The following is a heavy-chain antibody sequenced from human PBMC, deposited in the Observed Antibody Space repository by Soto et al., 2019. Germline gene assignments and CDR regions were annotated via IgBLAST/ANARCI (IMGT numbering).Heavy chain of an antibody. V-gene: IGHV3-23*01. CDR1: GFTFSSYA. J-gene: IGHJ6*02. Sequence: EVQLLESGGGLVQPGGSLRLSCAASGFTFSSYAMSWVRQAPGKGLEWVSAISGSGGSTYYADSVKGRFTISRDNSKNTLYLQMNSLRAVDTAVYYCAKDPRRAMVPIAYYYYGMDVWGQGTTVTVSS. CDR2: ISGSGGST. CDR3: AKDPRRAMVPIAYYYYGMDV. D-gene: IGHD5-18*01.